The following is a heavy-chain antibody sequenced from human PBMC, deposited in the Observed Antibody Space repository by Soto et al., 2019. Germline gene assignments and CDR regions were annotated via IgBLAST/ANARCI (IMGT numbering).Heavy chain of an antibody. D-gene: IGHD2-8*02. V-gene: IGHV5-51*01. CDR3: ARGYCTATICDPWFDP. CDR2: IYPGDSDT. CDR1: GYAFSSYW. J-gene: IGHJ5*02. Sequence: PGESLKISCQGSGYAFSSYWIAWVRQMPGKGLEWMGIIYPGDSDTRYSPSFQGQVTTSVDKSITPAYLQWSTLKASDTAMYYCARGYCTATICDPWFDPWGQGTLVTVSS.